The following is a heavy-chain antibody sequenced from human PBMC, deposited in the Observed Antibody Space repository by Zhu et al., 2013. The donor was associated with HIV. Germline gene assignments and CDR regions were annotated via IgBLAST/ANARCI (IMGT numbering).Heavy chain of an antibody. CDR3: ARGRKLRNYYALDV. Sequence: QDQLIQSGAEMKKPGASVKVSCRASGYVFTSFGINWVRQAPGQGLESVAWMNPYTGNAVSAQKFQDRVTLTRNTSISAVYMEVSSLRSEDTAVYYCARGRKLRNYYALDVWGQGTTVIVSS. J-gene: IGHJ6*02. CDR2: MNPYTGNA. D-gene: IGHD3-16*01. V-gene: IGHV1-8*02. CDR1: GYVFTSFG.